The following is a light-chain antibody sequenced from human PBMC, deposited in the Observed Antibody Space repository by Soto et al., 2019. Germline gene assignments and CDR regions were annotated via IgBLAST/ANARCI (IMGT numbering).Light chain of an antibody. CDR3: QEYSYWPPLT. J-gene: IGKJ4*01. Sequence: VMTQSPATLSVSPGARATLSCRASRSVSTSLAWYQQKPAQAPNLLIYGVSTRATGVPARFSGSGSGTYCTITISSLPSEDFAVYYCQEYSYWPPLTFGGGTNVEIK. CDR2: GVS. V-gene: IGKV3-15*01. CDR1: RSVSTS.